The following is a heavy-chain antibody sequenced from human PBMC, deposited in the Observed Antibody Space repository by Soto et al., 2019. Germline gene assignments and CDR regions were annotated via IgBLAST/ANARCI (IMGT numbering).Heavy chain of an antibody. D-gene: IGHD3-3*01. J-gene: IGHJ6*03. V-gene: IGHV3-74*01. Sequence: PGGALRLSCAASGFTFSRYWMHWVRHAPGKGLVWVSRINGDGSSTTHADSVRGRVTISRDNTKNTLYLQMNSRRAEDTAVYYCTRDAYYDFWSGYSAYYYYYMDVWGKGTTVTVSS. CDR1: GFTFSRYW. CDR2: INGDGSST. CDR3: TRDAYYDFWSGYSAYYYYYMDV.